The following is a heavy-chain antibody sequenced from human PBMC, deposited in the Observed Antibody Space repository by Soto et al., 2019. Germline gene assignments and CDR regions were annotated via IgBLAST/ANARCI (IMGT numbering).Heavy chain of an antibody. V-gene: IGHV4-59*08. CDR2: VFYSGTT. CDR1: GGSISTYY. CDR3: ARPVVGLGAFDI. D-gene: IGHD1-26*01. J-gene: IGHJ3*02. Sequence: SETLSLTCTVSGGSISTYYWNWIRQPPGKGLEWIGHVFYSGTTSYNPSLKSRVTISVDTSKNQFSLKLSSVTAADTAVYYCARPVVGLGAFDIWGQGTMVTVSS.